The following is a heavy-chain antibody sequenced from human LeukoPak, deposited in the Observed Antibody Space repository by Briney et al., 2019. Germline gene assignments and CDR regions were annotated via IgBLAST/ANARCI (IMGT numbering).Heavy chain of an antibody. CDR3: GRAQQGAAGGRYYYHGVDV. D-gene: IGHD6-13*01. J-gene: IGHJ6*02. Sequence: SQTLSLTCAVSGGSISSGGYSWSWIRQPPGKGLEWIGYIYHIGSTYYNPSLKSRVTISVDTSKNQFSLKLTSVTAADTAVYYCGRAQQGAAGGRYYYHGVDVWGQGTTVTVSS. CDR2: IYHIGST. CDR1: GGSISSGGYS. V-gene: IGHV4-30-2*01.